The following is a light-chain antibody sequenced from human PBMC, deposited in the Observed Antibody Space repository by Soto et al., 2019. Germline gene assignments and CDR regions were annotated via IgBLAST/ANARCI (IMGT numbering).Light chain of an antibody. Sequence: ETVLTQSPATLSLSPGEGATLSCRASQSVSSFLAWYQQKPGQAPRLLIYDASNRATGIPARFSGSGSGTDFTLTISSLEPEDFAVYYCQQHTNWPLTFGGGTEVEIK. CDR3: QQHTNWPLT. J-gene: IGKJ4*01. CDR2: DAS. CDR1: QSVSSF. V-gene: IGKV3-11*01.